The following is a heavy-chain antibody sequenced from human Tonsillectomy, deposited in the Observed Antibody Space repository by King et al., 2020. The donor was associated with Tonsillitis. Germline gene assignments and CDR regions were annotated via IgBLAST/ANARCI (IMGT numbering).Heavy chain of an antibody. V-gene: IGHV1-2*02. Sequence: VQLVESGAEVKKPGASVRVSCKASGYTFTGYYMHWVRQAPGQGLEWMGWINPNSGGTNYAQKFQGRITMTRDTSIRTAYMELSRLRSDDTAVYYCAREGGYSGTDLNWFDPWGQGTLVTVSS. CDR2: INPNSGGT. J-gene: IGHJ5*02. D-gene: IGHD4-11*01. CDR1: GYTFTGYY. CDR3: AREGGYSGTDLNWFDP.